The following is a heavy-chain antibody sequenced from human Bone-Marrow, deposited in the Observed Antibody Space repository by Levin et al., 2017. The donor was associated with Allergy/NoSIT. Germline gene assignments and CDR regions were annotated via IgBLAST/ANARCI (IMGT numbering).Heavy chain of an antibody. CDR2: IYWDDDL. CDR3: AHSQSLRPGLPGYNYGPFDF. CDR1: GFSLSTSGVG. J-gene: IGHJ4*02. D-gene: IGHD5-18*01. Sequence: SGPTLVKPKQTLTLTCTFSGFSLSTSGVGVGWIRQPPGKALEWLALIYWDDDLRYSPSLQSRLTITKDTSKNQVVLTMPNMAPADTGTYFCAHSQSLRPGLPGYNYGPFDFWGQGTLVIVSS. V-gene: IGHV2-5*02.